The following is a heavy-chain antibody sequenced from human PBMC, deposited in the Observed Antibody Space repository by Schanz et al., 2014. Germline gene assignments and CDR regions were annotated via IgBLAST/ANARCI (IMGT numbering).Heavy chain of an antibody. Sequence: QVQLVQSGAEVKKPEASVKVSCEASGYTFTSYYIHWFRQAPGQGLEWMGLINPSVGNTNYAQKFRGRVTMTRDTSTSTVYMELSSLRSEDTAVYFCARGPSTGAFDIWGQGTMVTVSS. CDR1: GYTFTSYY. J-gene: IGHJ3*02. V-gene: IGHV1-46*03. CDR3: ARGPSTGAFDI. CDR2: INPSVGNT.